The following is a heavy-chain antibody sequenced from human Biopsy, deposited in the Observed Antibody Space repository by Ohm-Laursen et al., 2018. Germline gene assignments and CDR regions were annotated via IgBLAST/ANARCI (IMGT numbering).Heavy chain of an antibody. J-gene: IGHJ6*02. V-gene: IGHV3-7*01. Sequence: SLRLSCAASGFTFTSYWMSWVRQVPGKGLEWVANIKQDGREKYYVDSVKGRFTVARDNAKNSLYLQLNSLRAEDTAVYYCARDSRRTAREGGMDVWGQGTMVTVSS. CDR1: GFTFTSYW. CDR3: ARDSRRTAREGGMDV. D-gene: IGHD6-6*01. CDR2: IKQDGREK.